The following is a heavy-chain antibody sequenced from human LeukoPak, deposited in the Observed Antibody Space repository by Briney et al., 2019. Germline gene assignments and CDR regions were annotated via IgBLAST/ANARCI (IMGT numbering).Heavy chain of an antibody. J-gene: IGHJ4*02. D-gene: IGHD2-2*01. V-gene: IGHV4-39*07. Sequence: WVRQAPGKGLEWIGSIYYSGSTYYNPSLKSRVTISIDMSKNQFSLRLSSVTAADTAVYYCARDPSSISSDDFWGQGTLVTVSS. CDR2: IYYSGST. CDR3: ARDPSSISSDDF.